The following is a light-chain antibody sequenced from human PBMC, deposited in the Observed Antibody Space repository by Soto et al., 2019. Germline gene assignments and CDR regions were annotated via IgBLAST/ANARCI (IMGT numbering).Light chain of an antibody. CDR1: QSINIK. CDR2: DAS. CDR3: QQYYSWPLT. V-gene: IGKV3-15*01. J-gene: IGKJ4*01. Sequence: EIVMSQSPATLSVSPGERATLSCRASQSINIKLAWYQQKPGQGPRLLIYDASTRATDVPARFSGSGSGTDFTLTISSLQSEDFAIYCCQQYYSWPLTFGGGTNVEI.